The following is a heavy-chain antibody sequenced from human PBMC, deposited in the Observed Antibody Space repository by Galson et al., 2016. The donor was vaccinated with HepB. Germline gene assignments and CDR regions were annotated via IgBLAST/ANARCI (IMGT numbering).Heavy chain of an antibody. CDR3: HRVGYAYGYSWFDP. CDR2: ISYDGLNK. D-gene: IGHD5-18*01. Sequence: SLRLSCAASGFIFSNYDMHWVRQAPGRGLEWVAGISYDGLNKHYADSVRGRFTISRDSSKNKLYLQMNRLRDEDTAVYYCHRVGYAYGYSWFDPWGQGTLVTVSS. CDR1: GFIFSNYD. J-gene: IGHJ5*02. V-gene: IGHV3-30-3*01.